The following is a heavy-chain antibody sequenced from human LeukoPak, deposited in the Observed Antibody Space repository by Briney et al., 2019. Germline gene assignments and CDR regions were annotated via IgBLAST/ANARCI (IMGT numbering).Heavy chain of an antibody. Sequence: GGPLRLSCAASGFTFSHYWMSWVRQAPGRRLEWVANIKPDGSDKYYVDSVKGRFTISRDNAKNTLYLQMDSLRAEDTAVYYCAREDMWAFDMWGQGTMVTVSS. J-gene: IGHJ3*02. CDR1: GFTFSHYW. CDR3: AREDMWAFDM. D-gene: IGHD2-15*01. V-gene: IGHV3-7*01. CDR2: IKPDGSDK.